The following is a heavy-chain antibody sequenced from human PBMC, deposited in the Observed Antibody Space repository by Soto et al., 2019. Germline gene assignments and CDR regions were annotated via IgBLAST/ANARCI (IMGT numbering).Heavy chain of an antibody. CDR3: ARERGRYCSGESCYPFGP. CDR1: GGAFRGYY. J-gene: IGHJ5*02. V-gene: IGHV4-34*01. CDR2: INDSGST. Sequence: SETLSLTCAVYGGAFRGYYWSWIRQPPGRGLEWLGEINDSGSTNYNPSLKSRITISLDTSKKEISLRLSSVTAADTAVYYCARERGRYCSGESCYPFGPWGQGALVTVSS. D-gene: IGHD2-15*01.